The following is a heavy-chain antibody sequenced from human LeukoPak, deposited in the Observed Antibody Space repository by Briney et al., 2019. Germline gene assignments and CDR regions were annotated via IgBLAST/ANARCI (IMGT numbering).Heavy chain of an antibody. D-gene: IGHD4-17*01. J-gene: IGHJ4*02. CDR2: INKDGSER. Sequence: PGGSLRLSCAASGFTFSGYWMSWVRQAPGKGLEWVANINKDGSERYNVDSVKGRFTISRDNANKSLYLRMNSLRAEDTSVYYCARESKGRSKIDYWGQGTLVTVSS. V-gene: IGHV3-7*01. CDR3: ARESKGRSKIDY. CDR1: GFTFSGYW.